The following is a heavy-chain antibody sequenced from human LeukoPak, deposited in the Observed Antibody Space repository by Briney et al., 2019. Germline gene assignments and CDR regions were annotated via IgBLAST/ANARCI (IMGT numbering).Heavy chain of an antibody. V-gene: IGHV1-2*06. CDR3: ARGRSDYYLDS. CDR1: GYTFTDYY. Sequence: ASVKVSCKASGYTFTDYYMYWVRQAPGQGLEWMGRINPNSGDTNYAQKFQGRVTMTRDTSISTAYMELTRLRSDDTAVYYCARGRSDYYLDSWGQGTLVTVSS. CDR2: INPNSGDT. J-gene: IGHJ4*02. D-gene: IGHD3-10*01.